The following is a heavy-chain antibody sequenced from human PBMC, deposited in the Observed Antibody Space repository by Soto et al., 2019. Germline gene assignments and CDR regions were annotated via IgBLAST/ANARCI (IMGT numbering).Heavy chain of an antibody. CDR1: GYTFTSYD. V-gene: IGHV1-8*01. CDR2: MNPNSGNT. D-gene: IGHD6-19*01. J-gene: IGHJ3*02. Sequence: ASVKGSCKASGYTFTSYDINWLRQATGQGLEWMGWMNPNSGNTGYAQKFQGRVTMTRNTSISTAYMELSSLRSEDTAMYYCARKIAVAGNDAFDIWGQGTMVTVSS. CDR3: ARKIAVAGNDAFDI.